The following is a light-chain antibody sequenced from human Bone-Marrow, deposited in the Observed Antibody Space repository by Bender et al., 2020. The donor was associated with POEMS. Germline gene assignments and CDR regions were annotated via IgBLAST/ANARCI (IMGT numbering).Light chain of an antibody. CDR3: AVWDDSLNGWV. Sequence: QSVLTQPPSASGTPGQRVTISCTGSSSNLGAGYDVNWYQQLPGTAPKLLIHGNRNRPSGVPDRFSGSKSGTSASLAITGLQSEDEADYYCAVWDDSLNGWVFGGGTKLTVL. V-gene: IGLV1-40*01. CDR1: SSNLGAGYD. CDR2: GNR. J-gene: IGLJ3*02.